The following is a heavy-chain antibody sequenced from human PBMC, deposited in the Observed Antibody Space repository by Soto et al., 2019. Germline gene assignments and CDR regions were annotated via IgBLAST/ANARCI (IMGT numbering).Heavy chain of an antibody. D-gene: IGHD2-15*01. V-gene: IGHV4-39*01. J-gene: IGHJ3*02. Sequence: SETLSLTCTVSGGSISSSSYYWGWIRQPPGKGLEWIGSIYYSGSTYYNPSLKSRVTISVDTSKNQFSLKLSSVTAADTAVYYCARQGGRGIVVVVAARKAFDICGQGPMVTV. CDR2: IYYSGST. CDR1: GGSISSSSYY. CDR3: ARQGGRGIVVVVAARKAFDI.